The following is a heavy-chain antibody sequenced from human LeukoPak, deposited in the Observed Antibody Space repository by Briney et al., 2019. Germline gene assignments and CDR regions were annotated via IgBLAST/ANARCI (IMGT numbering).Heavy chain of an antibody. CDR3: ARAYSTNTHFDY. Sequence: PGGSLRLSCAASGFTFSSYWIHWVRQAPGKGLVWVSRINSDGSDPIYADSVKGRFTIFRDNAKNTVHLQMISLRAEDTAVYYCARAYSTNTHFDYWGQGTLVTVSS. D-gene: IGHD6-13*01. CDR2: INSDGSDP. V-gene: IGHV3-74*01. J-gene: IGHJ4*02. CDR1: GFTFSSYW.